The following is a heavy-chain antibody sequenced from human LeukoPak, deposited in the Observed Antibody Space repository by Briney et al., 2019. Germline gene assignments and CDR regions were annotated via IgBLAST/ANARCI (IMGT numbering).Heavy chain of an antibody. CDR3: ARHGYCSSTGCYPEYYYYGMDV. V-gene: IGHV1-69*13. CDR1: GGTFSSYA. Sequence: SVKVSCKASGGTFSSYAISWVRQAPGQGLEWMGGIIPIFGTANYAQKFQGRVTITADESTSTAYMELSSLRSEDTAVYYCARHGYCSSTGCYPEYYYYGMDVWGQGTTVTVSS. D-gene: IGHD2-2*03. J-gene: IGHJ6*02. CDR2: IIPIFGTA.